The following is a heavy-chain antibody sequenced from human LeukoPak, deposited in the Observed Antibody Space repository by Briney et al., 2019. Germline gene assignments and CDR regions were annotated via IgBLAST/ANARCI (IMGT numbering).Heavy chain of an antibody. Sequence: ASVKVSCKASGYTFTGYYMHWVRQAPGQGLEWMGWINPNSGGTNYAQKFQGRVTMTRNTSISTAYMELSSLRSEDTAVYYCARVGGYYGSGSHIDYWGQGTLVTVSS. J-gene: IGHJ4*02. CDR1: GYTFTGYY. CDR3: ARVGGYYGSGSHIDY. D-gene: IGHD3-10*01. CDR2: INPNSGGT. V-gene: IGHV1-2*02.